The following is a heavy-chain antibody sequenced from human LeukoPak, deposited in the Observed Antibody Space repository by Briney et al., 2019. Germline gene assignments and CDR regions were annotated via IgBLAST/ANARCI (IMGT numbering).Heavy chain of an antibody. Sequence: GGSLRLSCAASGFTFSSYEMNWVRQAPGKGLEWVSYISSSGSTIYYADSVKGRFTISRDNAKNSLYLQMNSLRAEDTAVYYCARDQVAVGATQDYWGQGTLVTVPS. D-gene: IGHD1-26*01. J-gene: IGHJ4*02. CDR3: ARDQVAVGATQDY. V-gene: IGHV3-48*03. CDR1: GFTFSSYE. CDR2: ISSSGSTI.